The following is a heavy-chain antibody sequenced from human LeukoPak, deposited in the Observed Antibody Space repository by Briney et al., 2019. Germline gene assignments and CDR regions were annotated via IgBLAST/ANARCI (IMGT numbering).Heavy chain of an antibody. Sequence: GGSLRLSCAASGFTFSGSAMHWVRQAPGKGLEWVSLIYSGGSTYYADSVKGRFTISRDNSNNTLYLQMNSLRAEDTAVYYCAIPYFDSSGYPTGFDYWGQGTLVTVSS. CDR2: IYSGGST. V-gene: IGHV3-NL1*01. CDR3: AIPYFDSSGYPTGFDY. D-gene: IGHD3-22*01. J-gene: IGHJ4*02. CDR1: GFTFSGSA.